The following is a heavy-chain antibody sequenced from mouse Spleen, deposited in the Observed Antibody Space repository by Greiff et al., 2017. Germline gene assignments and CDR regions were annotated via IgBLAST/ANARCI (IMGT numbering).Heavy chain of an antibody. CDR2: INPGSGGT. V-gene: IGHV1-54*01. J-gene: IGHJ3*01. CDR1: GYAFTNYL. CDR3: ARGYYGDYGFAY. Sequence: QVHVKQSGAELVRPGTSVKVSCKASGYAFTNYLIEWVKQRPGQGLEWIGVINPGSGGTNYNEKFKGKATLTADKSSSTAYMQLSSLTSEDSAVYFCARGYYGDYGFAYWGQGTLVTVSA. D-gene: IGHD2-13*01.